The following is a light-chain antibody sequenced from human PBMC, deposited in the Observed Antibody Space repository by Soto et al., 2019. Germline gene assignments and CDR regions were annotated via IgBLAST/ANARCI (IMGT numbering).Light chain of an antibody. CDR2: EVS. CDR3: SSYTSTFGVV. Sequence: QSALTQPASVSGFPGQSITISCTGTSSDVGGYNFVSWYQQHPGKAPKLMIYEVSNRPSGVSNRFSGSKSGNTASLTISGLQAEDEADYYCSSYTSTFGVVFGGGTKLTVL. CDR1: SSDVGGYNF. V-gene: IGLV2-14*01. J-gene: IGLJ2*01.